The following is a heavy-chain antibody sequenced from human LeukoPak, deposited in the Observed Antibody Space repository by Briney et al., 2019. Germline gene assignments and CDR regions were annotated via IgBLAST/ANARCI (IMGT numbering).Heavy chain of an antibody. Sequence: SETLSLTCTVSGRSISSSSYYWGWIRQPPGTGLEWIGSIYYSGSTYYNPSLKSRVTISVDTSKNQFSLNLSSVTAADTAVYYCARLYYDSSGYYQICYFDYWGQGTLVTVSS. CDR1: GRSISSSSYY. J-gene: IGHJ4*02. CDR2: IYYSGST. CDR3: ARLYYDSSGYYQICYFDY. D-gene: IGHD3-22*01. V-gene: IGHV4-39*01.